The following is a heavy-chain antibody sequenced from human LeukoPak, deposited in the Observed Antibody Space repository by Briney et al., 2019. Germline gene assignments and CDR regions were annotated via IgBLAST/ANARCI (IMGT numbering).Heavy chain of an antibody. CDR3: AKITTDIGYCNSTSCHSAFDI. Sequence: GGSLRLSCAASGFTFSSYAMSWVRQAPGKGLEWVSAISGSGGSTYYADSVKGRFTISRDNSKNTLYLQMNSLRAEDTAVYYCAKITTDIGYCNSTSCHSAFDIWGQGTMVTVSS. CDR2: ISGSGGST. V-gene: IGHV3-23*01. D-gene: IGHD2-2*01. CDR1: GFTFSSYA. J-gene: IGHJ3*02.